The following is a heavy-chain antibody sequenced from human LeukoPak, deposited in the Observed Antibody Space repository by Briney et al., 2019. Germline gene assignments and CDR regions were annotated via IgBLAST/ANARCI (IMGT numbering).Heavy chain of an antibody. J-gene: IGHJ3*02. D-gene: IGHD3-16*01. CDR1: EVTVTIDY. CDR3: VRYTYERDAFDI. V-gene: IGHV3-53*01. CDR2: IYSGGST. Sequence: GGSLRLSCAVSEVTVTIDYMSWVRQAPGKGLERVSIIYSGGSTYYADSVKGRFTISRDNSQNTVYLQMNSLRSEDTAVYYCVRYTYERDAFDIWGHGTMVTVSS.